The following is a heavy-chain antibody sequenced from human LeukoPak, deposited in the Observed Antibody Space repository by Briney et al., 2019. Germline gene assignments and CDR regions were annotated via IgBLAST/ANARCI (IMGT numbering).Heavy chain of an antibody. J-gene: IGHJ6*03. CDR3: ARDDFYYYYVDV. CDR1: GFTFSNYG. CDR2: IWYDGSTK. Sequence: GSLRLSCAASGFTFSNYGMHWVRQAPGKGLEWVAVIWYDGSTKFYVDSVKGRFTISRDNSKNTLYLQMNSLRAEDTAVYYCARDDFYYYYVDVWGKGTTVTVSS. D-gene: IGHD2-21*02. V-gene: IGHV3-33*01.